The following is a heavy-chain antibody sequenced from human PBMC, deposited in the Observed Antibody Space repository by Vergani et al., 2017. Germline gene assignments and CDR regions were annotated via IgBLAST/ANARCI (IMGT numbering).Heavy chain of an antibody. Sequence: QVQLQESGPGLVKPSETLSLTCTVSGGSISSYYWSWIRQPPGKGLEWIGYIYYSGSTNYNPSLKSRVTISVDTSKNQFSLKLSSVTAADTAVYYCARSLNYYDSSGYYYHSYYFDYWGQGTLVTVSS. CDR3: ARSLNYYDSSGYYYHSYYFDY. V-gene: IGHV4-59*01. CDR1: GGSISSYY. D-gene: IGHD3-22*01. CDR2: IYYSGST. J-gene: IGHJ4*02.